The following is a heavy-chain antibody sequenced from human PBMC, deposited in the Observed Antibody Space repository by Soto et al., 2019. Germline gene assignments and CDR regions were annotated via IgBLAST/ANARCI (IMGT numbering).Heavy chain of an antibody. D-gene: IGHD3-9*01. J-gene: IGHJ5*02. V-gene: IGHV1-8*01. CDR3: ARDYARHYDILTGYYVGRNWFDP. CDR1: GYTFTSYD. CDR2: MNPNSGNT. Sequence: ASVKVSCKASGYTFTSYDINWVRQATGQGLEWMGWMNPNSGNTGYAQKFQGRVTMTRNTSISTAYMELSSLRSEDTAVYYCARDYARHYDILTGYYVGRNWFDPWGQGTLVTVSS.